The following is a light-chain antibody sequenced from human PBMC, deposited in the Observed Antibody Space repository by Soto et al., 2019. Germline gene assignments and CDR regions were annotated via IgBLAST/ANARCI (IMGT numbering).Light chain of an antibody. J-gene: IGLJ2*01. CDR3: QAWASSTVV. CDR1: KLGDRY. Sequence: SSELTQPPSLSVSPGQTASITCSGDKLGDRYVCWYQQKPGQSPLLVIYQDTKRPSGIPERFSGSNSENTATLTISGTQAMDEADYYCQAWASSTVVFGGGTKLTVL. CDR2: QDT. V-gene: IGLV3-1*01.